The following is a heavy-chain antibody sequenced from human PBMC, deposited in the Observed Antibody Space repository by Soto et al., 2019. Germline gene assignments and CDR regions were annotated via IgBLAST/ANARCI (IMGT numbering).Heavy chain of an antibody. CDR1: GYTLTSHD. CDR2: LNPNTGDT. CDR3: ARGAYDASDF. J-gene: IGHJ3*01. V-gene: IGHV1-8*01. Sequence: ASVKVSCKASGYTLTSHDIDWVRQATGQGLEWMGWLNPNTGDTGYAQKFQGRLSMTRNTSISTAYMELSSLRSEDTAVYYCARGAYDASDFWGQGTLVTVSS.